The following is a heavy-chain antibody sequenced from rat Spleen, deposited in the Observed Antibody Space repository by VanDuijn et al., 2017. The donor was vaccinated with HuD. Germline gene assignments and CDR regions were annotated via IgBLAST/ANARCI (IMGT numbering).Heavy chain of an antibody. J-gene: IGHJ2*01. CDR3: GREDDNSYYFEY. CDR2: IGSNGGQ. D-gene: IGHD1-10*01. CDR1: GLSLTSNS. Sequence: QVQLKESGPGLVQPSQTLSLTCTVSGLSLTSNSVSWIRQPPGKGLEWMGVIGSNGGQDYNSAIKSRLSISRDTSKIQFFLKMHSLQTEDTAMYCCGREDDNSYYFEYWGQGVMVTVSS. V-gene: IGHV2-47*01.